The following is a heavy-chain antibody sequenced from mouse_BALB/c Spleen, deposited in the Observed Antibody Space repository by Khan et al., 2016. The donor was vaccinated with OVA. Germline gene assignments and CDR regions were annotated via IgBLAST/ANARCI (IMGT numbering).Heavy chain of an antibody. CDR2: IWGGGST. V-gene: IGHV2-6-5*01. CDR3: AKGVCSYYYTLDY. Sequence: VQLQQSGPGLVAPSQNLSITCTVSGFSLSDYGVSWIRQPPGKGLEWLGVIWGGGSTYYNSALKSRLSITKDNSKSHVFLKMSSLQSDDTAIFYCAKGVCSYYYTLDYWGQGTSVTVSS. J-gene: IGHJ4*01. CDR1: GFSLSDYG.